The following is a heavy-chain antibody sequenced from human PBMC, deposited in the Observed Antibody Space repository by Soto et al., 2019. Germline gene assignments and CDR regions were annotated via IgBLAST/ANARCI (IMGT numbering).Heavy chain of an antibody. CDR3: ARGENGSGWRLGFLTVFDY. J-gene: IGHJ4*02. V-gene: IGHV1-69*13. CDR1: GGTFSSYA. Sequence: ASVKVSCKASGGTFSSYAISWVRQAPGQGLEWMGGIIPIFGTANYAQKFQGRVTITADESTSTAYMELSSLRSEDTAVYYCARGENGSGWRLGFLTVFDYWGQGTLVTVSS. CDR2: IIPIFGTA. D-gene: IGHD6-19*01.